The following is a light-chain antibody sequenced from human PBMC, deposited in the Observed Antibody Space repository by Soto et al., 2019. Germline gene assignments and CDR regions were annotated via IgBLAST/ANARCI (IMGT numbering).Light chain of an antibody. CDR3: SSYTSSSTLSV. Sequence: QSVLTLPASVSGSPGQSSTISCTGTISDVGSYNYVSWYQQHPGKAPKLMIYEVSNRPSGVSNRFSGSKSGNTASLTISGLQAEDEADYYCSSYTSSSTLSVFGTGTKVTVL. CDR1: ISDVGSYNY. CDR2: EVS. J-gene: IGLJ1*01. V-gene: IGLV2-14*01.